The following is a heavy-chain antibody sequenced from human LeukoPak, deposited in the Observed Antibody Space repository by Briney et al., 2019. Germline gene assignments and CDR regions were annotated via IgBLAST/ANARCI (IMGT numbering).Heavy chain of an antibody. V-gene: IGHV3-23*01. CDR3: AKDGMYSGSYPDAFDI. J-gene: IGHJ3*02. CDR2: ISGSGGST. CDR1: GFTFSSYA. D-gene: IGHD1-26*01. Sequence: GGSLRLSCAASGFTFSSYAMSWVRQAPGKGLEWVSAISGSGGSTYYADSVKGRFTISRDNSKNTLYLQMNSLRAEDTAVYYCAKDGMYSGSYPDAFDIWGQGTMVTVSS.